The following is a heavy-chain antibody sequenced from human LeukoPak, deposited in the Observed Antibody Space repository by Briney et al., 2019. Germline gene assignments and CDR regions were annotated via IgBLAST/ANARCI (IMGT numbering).Heavy chain of an antibody. CDR3: ARDRRYYDSSGYPVGYYYYGMDV. Sequence: SETLSLTCTVSGGSISSGSYYWSWIRQPAGKGLEWIGRIYTSGSTNYNPSLKSRVTISVDASKNQFSLKLSSVTAADTAVYYCARDRRYYDSSGYPVGYYYYGMDVWGQGTTVTVSS. CDR1: GGSISSGSYY. D-gene: IGHD3-22*01. CDR2: IYTSGST. J-gene: IGHJ6*02. V-gene: IGHV4-61*02.